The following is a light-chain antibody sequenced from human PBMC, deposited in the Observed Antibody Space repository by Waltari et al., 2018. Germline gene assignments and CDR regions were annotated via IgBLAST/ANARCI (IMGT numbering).Light chain of an antibody. J-gene: IGLJ2*01. CDR2: EVT. Sequence: QSALTQPPSASGSPGQSVTISCTGTTSDVGFYDYVSWYQPHPGKAPRLIVFEVTKRPSGAPARFSGSKSGTTASLTVSGLQAEDEGDYYCSSYAGIRKLVFGGGTKLTVL. V-gene: IGLV2-8*01. CDR1: TSDVGFYDY. CDR3: SSYAGIRKLV.